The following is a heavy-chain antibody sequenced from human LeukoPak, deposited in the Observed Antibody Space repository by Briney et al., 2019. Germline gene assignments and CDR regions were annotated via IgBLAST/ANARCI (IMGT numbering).Heavy chain of an antibody. J-gene: IGHJ5*02. CDR1: GDSFSGYY. CDR2: INHSGST. D-gene: IGHD1-26*01. CDR3: ARLRFVRVGAYNWFDP. Sequence: PSETLSLTCAVYGDSFSGYYRGWIRQPPGKGLEWIGEINHSGSTNYNPSLKSRVTISVDTSKNQFSLKLSSVTAADTAVYYCARLRFVRVGAYNWFDPWGQGTLVTVSS. V-gene: IGHV4-34*01.